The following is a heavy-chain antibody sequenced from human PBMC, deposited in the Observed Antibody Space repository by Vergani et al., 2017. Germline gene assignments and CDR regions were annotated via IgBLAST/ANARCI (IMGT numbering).Heavy chain of an antibody. CDR3: ATPYGSESYYKARDFMDV. Sequence: EVQLVQSGAEVKKPGATVKISCKVSGYTFTDYYMHWVQQAPGKGLEWMVLVDPEDGETIYAEKFQGRVTITADTSTDTAYMELSSLRSEDTALYYCATPYGSESYYKARDFMDVWGQGTTVTVSS. V-gene: IGHV1-69-2*01. J-gene: IGHJ6*02. CDR2: VDPEDGET. D-gene: IGHD3-10*01. CDR1: GYTFTDYY.